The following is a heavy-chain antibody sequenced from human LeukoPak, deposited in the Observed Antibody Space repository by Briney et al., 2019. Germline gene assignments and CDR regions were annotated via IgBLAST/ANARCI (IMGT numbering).Heavy chain of an antibody. Sequence: GGSLRLSCAASGFTFSSYGMHWVRQAPGKELEWVAVIWYDGSNKYYADSVKGRFIIFRDNSKNTLYLQMNSLRAEDTAVYYCARELGRVGAFDIWGQGTMVTVSS. J-gene: IGHJ3*02. CDR1: GFTFSSYG. CDR3: ARELGRVGAFDI. V-gene: IGHV3-33*01. D-gene: IGHD1-26*01. CDR2: IWYDGSNK.